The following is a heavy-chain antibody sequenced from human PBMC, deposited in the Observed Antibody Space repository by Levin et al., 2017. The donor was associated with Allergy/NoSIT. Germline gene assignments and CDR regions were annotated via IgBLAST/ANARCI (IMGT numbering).Heavy chain of an antibody. CDR2: INPSNGGT. J-gene: IGHJ4*02. V-gene: IGHV1-2*02. Sequence: PVASVKVSCKASGYTFVAYYIHWVRQAPGQGLEWVGWINPSNGGTNYAQKFQGRVTMTRDTSINTAYLEWTSDDTAVYYCARHGSGIYSRHYFDFWGQGTLVTVP. D-gene: IGHD3-10*01. CDR3: ARHGSGIYSRHYFDF. CDR1: GYTFVAYY.